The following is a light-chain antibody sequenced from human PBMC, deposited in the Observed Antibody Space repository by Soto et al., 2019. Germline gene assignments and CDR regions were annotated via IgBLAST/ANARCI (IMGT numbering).Light chain of an antibody. CDR1: QSVLYSSNNKNY. V-gene: IGKV4-1*01. J-gene: IGKJ1*01. CDR3: QQYGSSPRT. CDR2: GAS. Sequence: DIVMTQSPDSLAVSLGERATINCKSSQSVLYSSNNKNYLAWCQQRPGQAPRLLIYGASTRAAGIPDRFSGSGSGTDFTLTISRLEPEDFAVYYCQQYGSSPRTFGQGTKVDI.